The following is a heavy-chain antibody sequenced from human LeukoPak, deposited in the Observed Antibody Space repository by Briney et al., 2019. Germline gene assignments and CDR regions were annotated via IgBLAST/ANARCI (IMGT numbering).Heavy chain of an antibody. CDR2: IWYDGSNK. CDR3: AKGGYSGYDPTFDY. CDR1: GFTFSSYG. J-gene: IGHJ4*02. Sequence: GGSLRLSCAASGFTFSSYGMHWVRQAPGKGLEWVAVIWYDGSNKYYADSVKGRFTISRDNSKNTLYLQMNSLRAEDTAVYYCAKGGYSGYDPTFDYWGQGTLATVSS. V-gene: IGHV3-33*06. D-gene: IGHD5-12*01.